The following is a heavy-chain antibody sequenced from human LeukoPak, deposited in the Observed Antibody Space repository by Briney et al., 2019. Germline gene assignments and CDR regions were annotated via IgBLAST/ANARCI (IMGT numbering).Heavy chain of an antibody. CDR1: GGTFSSYA. CDR3: ARVANQALDY. CDR2: INPSDGGT. D-gene: IGHD1-14*01. V-gene: IGHV1-46*01. J-gene: IGHJ4*02. Sequence: ASVKVSCKASGGTFSSYAISWVRQAPGQGLQWMGIINPSDGGTGYAQMFQGRVSMTRDTSTSTVCMELSSLRSEDTAVYYCARVANQALDYWGQGTLVSVSS.